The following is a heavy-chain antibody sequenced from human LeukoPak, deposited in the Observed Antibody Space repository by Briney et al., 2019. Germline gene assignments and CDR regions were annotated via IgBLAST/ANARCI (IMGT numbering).Heavy chain of an antibody. CDR2: ISVDGSNK. V-gene: IGHV3-30-3*01. J-gene: IGHJ4*02. CDR1: GFTFTNYA. D-gene: IGHD2-2*01. CDR3: ARDSGRYCSSTSCYGQSSTIDY. Sequence: GGSPRLSCAASGFTFTNYAMHWVRQAPGKGLEWVAVISVDGSNKFYAGSVRGRCTISRDNAKNSLYLQMNSLRAEDTAVYYCARDSGRYCSSTSCYGQSSTIDYWGQGTLVTVSS.